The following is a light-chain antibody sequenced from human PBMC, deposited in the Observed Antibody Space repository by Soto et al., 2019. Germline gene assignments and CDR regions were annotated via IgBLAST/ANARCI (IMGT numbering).Light chain of an antibody. CDR3: CSYVGSTTSFV. Sequence: QSALTQPASVSGSPGQSITISCTVTSSDFGSYNLVSWYQQHPAKAPKLLIYEGTYRPSGVSYRFSGSKSGNTASLTISGLQAGDEANYYCCSYVGSTTSFVFGPGTKVTVL. J-gene: IGLJ1*01. V-gene: IGLV2-23*01. CDR1: SSDFGSYNL. CDR2: EGT.